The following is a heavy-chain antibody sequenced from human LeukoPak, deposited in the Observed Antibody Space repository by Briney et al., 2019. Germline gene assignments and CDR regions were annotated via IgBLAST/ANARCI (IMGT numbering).Heavy chain of an antibody. J-gene: IGHJ4*02. CDR2: ISYDGSNK. V-gene: IGHV3-30*18. CDR1: GFTFSSYG. D-gene: IGHD5-24*01. CDR3: AKGGWLQSPTDY. Sequence: PGGSLRLSCAASGFTFSSYGMHWVRQAPGKGLEWAAVISYDGSNKYYADPVKGRFTISRDNSKNTLYLQMNSLRAEDTAVYFCAKGGWLQSPTDYWGQGTLVTVSS.